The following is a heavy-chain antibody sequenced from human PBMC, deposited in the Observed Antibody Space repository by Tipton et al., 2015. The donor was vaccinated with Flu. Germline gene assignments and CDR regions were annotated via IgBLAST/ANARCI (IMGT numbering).Heavy chain of an antibody. CDR3: AKEGRKDSSGWYYYYYYMDV. D-gene: IGHD6-19*01. J-gene: IGHJ6*03. V-gene: IGHV3-23*01. CDR2: ISGSGGST. Sequence: SLRLSCAASGFTFSSYAMSWVRQAPGKGLEWVSAISGSGGSTYYADSVKGRFTISRDNSKNTLYLQMNSLRAEDTAVYYCAKEGRKDSSGWYYYYYYMDVWGKGTTVTVSS. CDR1: GFTFSSYA.